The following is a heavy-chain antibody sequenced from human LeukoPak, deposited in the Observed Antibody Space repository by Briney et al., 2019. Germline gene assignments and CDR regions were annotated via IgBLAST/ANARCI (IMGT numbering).Heavy chain of an antibody. V-gene: IGHV3-7*01. CDR2: IKQDGSEK. CDR3: ARTTRIVGAPKGFDY. Sequence: GGSLRLSYAASGFTFSSYWMSWVRQAPGKGLEWVANIKQDGSEKYYVDSVKGRFTISRDNAKNSLYLQMNSLRAEDTAVYYCARTTRIVGAPKGFDYWGQGTLVTVSS. D-gene: IGHD1-26*01. CDR1: GFTFSSYW. J-gene: IGHJ4*02.